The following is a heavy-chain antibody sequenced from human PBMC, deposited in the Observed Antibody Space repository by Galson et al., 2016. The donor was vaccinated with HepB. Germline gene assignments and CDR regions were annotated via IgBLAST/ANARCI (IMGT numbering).Heavy chain of an antibody. D-gene: IGHD3-16*01. Sequence: QSGAEVKKPGESLKISCKGSGYSFTRYWIGWVRQMPGKGLEWMGIIYPGDSDTRYSPSFQGQVTISADKSMNTVFLHWSNLKVSDSGIYFCARQAPYTGGYFDSWGQGALVTVSS. V-gene: IGHV5-51*01. CDR3: ARQAPYTGGYFDS. CDR2: IYPGDSDT. J-gene: IGHJ4*02. CDR1: GYSFTRYW.